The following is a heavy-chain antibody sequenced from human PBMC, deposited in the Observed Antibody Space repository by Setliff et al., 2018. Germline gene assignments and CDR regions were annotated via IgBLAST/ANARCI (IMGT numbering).Heavy chain of an antibody. V-gene: IGHV3-7*03. Sequence: GGSLRLSCTASGFTFIKHWLTWVRQAPGKGLEWVANIKQDGSEEYYVDSVWGRFTISRDNAHNSLYLHMNNLRVEDTAVYYCAKGNLGDCSGGICYPFDYWGQGSLVTVSS. CDR1: GFTFIKHW. J-gene: IGHJ4*02. D-gene: IGHD2-15*01. CDR2: IKQDGSEE. CDR3: AKGNLGDCSGGICYPFDY.